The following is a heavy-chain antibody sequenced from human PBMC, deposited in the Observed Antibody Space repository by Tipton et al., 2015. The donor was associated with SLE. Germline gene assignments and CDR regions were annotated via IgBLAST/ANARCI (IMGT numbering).Heavy chain of an antibody. Sequence: SLRLSCAASGFTFSEHYMIWIRRAPGKGLEWVSYISSGGNTVFYADSVKGRFTISRDNARNSLYLEMKSLRADDTAVYFCARVVLVSTRELDSWGQGTLVTVSS. CDR1: GFTFSEHY. CDR2: ISSGGNTV. J-gene: IGHJ4*02. D-gene: IGHD2-8*02. CDR3: ARVVLVSTRELDS. V-gene: IGHV3-11*01.